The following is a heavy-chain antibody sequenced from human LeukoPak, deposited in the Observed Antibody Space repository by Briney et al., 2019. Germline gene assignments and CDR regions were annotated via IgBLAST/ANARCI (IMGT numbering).Heavy chain of an antibody. CDR3: ARGPNSSSWYWYYFDY. J-gene: IGHJ4*02. CDR1: GYTFTSYA. D-gene: IGHD6-13*01. V-gene: IGHV1-3*01. CDR2: INAGNGNT. Sequence: ASVKVSCKASGYTFTSYAMHWVRQAPGQRLEWMGWINAGNGNTKYSQKFQGRVTITRDTSASTAYMELSSLRSEDTAVYCCARGPNSSSWYWYYFDYWGQGTLVTVSS.